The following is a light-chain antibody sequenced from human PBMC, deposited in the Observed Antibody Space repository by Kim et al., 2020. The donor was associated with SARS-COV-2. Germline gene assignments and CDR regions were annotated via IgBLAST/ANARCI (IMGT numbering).Light chain of an antibody. CDR1: SSNIGINI. Sequence: GQWVTISCSRSSSNIGINIVTWFQQLPGTAPKLLIYSNDHRPSGVPDRFSGSKSGTSASLAISGLQSADEADYFCASWDDSLNALLFGGGTQLTVL. V-gene: IGLV1-44*01. J-gene: IGLJ2*01. CDR3: ASWDDSLNALL. CDR2: SND.